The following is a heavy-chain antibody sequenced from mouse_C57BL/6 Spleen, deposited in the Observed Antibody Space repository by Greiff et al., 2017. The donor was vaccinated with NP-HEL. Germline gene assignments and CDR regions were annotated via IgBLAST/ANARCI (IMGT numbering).Heavy chain of an antibody. CDR1: GYTFTSYW. Sequence: QVQLQQPGAELVMPGASVKLSCKASGYTFTSYWMHWVKQRPGQGLEWIGEIDPSDSYTNYNQKFKGKSTLTVDKSSSTAYMQLSSLTSEDSAVYYCARYYYGNYVWYFDVWGTGTTFTVAS. D-gene: IGHD2-1*01. J-gene: IGHJ1*03. CDR3: ARYYYGNYVWYFDV. V-gene: IGHV1-69*01. CDR2: IDPSDSYT.